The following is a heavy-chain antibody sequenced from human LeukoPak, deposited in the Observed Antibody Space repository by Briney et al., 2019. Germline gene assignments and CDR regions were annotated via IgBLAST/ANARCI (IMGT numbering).Heavy chain of an antibody. Sequence: SETLSLTCAVSGGSISSSNWWSWVRQPPGKGLEWIGEIYHSGSTNYNPSLKSRVTISVDTSKNQFSLKLSSVTAADTAVYYCARGWDGPFDYWGQGTLVTVSS. D-gene: IGHD5-24*01. V-gene: IGHV4-4*02. CDR2: IYHSGST. CDR3: ARGWDGPFDY. CDR1: GGSISSSNW. J-gene: IGHJ4*02.